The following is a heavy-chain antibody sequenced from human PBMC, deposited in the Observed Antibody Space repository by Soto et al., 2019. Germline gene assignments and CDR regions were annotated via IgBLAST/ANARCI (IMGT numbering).Heavy chain of an antibody. CDR2: INHSGST. CDR3: ARAPGVRGVKPIDY. Sequence: SETLSLTCAVYGGSFSGYYWSWIRQPPGKGLEWIGEINHSGSTNYNPSLKSRVTISVDTSNNQFSLKLTAVTAADTAVYYCARAPGVRGVKPIDYWGQGTLVTVSS. CDR1: GGSFSGYY. D-gene: IGHD3-10*01. V-gene: IGHV4-34*01. J-gene: IGHJ4*02.